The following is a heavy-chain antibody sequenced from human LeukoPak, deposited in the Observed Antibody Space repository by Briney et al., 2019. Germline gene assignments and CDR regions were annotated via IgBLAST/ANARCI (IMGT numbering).Heavy chain of an antibody. Sequence: GGSLRLSCTASGFTVSSTYMSWLRQAPGKGLEWVSLIYTGGTTYYADSVKGRFTISRDNSENTLYLQMNSLRAEDTAVYYCARGITGSNNWFDPWGQGTLVTVSS. CDR1: GFTVSSTY. D-gene: IGHD1-20*01. CDR3: ARGITGSNNWFDP. J-gene: IGHJ5*02. V-gene: IGHV3-53*01. CDR2: IYTGGTT.